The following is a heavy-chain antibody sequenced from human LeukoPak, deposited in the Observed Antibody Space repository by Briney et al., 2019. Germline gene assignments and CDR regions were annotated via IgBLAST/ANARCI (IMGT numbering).Heavy chain of an antibody. Sequence: GASVKVSCKASGYTFTGHYMHWVRQAPGQGLEWMGWINPKNAGTNFAQRFQGRVTVTRDTSISTVYMELSRLRSDDTALYYCARTLYIAAVPGGFDYWGQGTLITVSS. CDR2: INPKNAGT. CDR3: ARTLYIAAVPGGFDY. D-gene: IGHD6-13*01. J-gene: IGHJ4*02. CDR1: GYTFTGHY. V-gene: IGHV1-2*02.